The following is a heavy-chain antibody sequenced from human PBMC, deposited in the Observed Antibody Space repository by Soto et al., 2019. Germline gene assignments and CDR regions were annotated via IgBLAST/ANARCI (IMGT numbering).Heavy chain of an antibody. V-gene: IGHV4-39*01. CDR3: ARLCYGDYFDY. D-gene: IGHD4-17*01. Sequence: SETLSLTCTVSGGSNNNSSFYWGWVRQPPGKGLEWIGNIYSSGSTYENPSLQSRVTMSVDPSKNQFSLKLSSVTAADTALYYCARLCYGDYFDYWGQGTLVTVSS. CDR1: GGSNNNSSFY. J-gene: IGHJ4*02. CDR2: IYSSGST.